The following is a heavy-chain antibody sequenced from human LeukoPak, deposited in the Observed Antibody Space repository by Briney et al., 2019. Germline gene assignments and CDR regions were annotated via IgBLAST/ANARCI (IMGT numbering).Heavy chain of an antibody. D-gene: IGHD3-10*01. CDR3: ARVYRWFGELPIDY. V-gene: IGHV3-48*03. J-gene: IGHJ4*02. CDR2: ISSSGSTI. CDR1: GFTSSSYE. Sequence: PGGSLRPSCAASGFTSSSYEMNWVRQAPGKGLEWVSYISSSGSTIYYADSVKGRFTISRDNAKNSLYLQMNSLRAEDTAVYYCARVYRWFGELPIDYWGQGTLVTVSS.